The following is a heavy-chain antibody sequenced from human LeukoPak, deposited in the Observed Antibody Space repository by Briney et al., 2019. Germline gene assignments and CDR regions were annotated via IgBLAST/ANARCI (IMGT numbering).Heavy chain of an antibody. CDR3: ARVANGDYFDF. J-gene: IGHJ4*02. CDR2: IYFNGYT. CDR1: GGSISSGDYY. Sequence: SETLSLTCTVSGGSISSGDYYWSWIRQPPGKGLEWIGYIYFNGYTYYNPSLKSRVSISIDTSKNHFSLNLSSVTAADTAVYYCARVANGDYFDFWGQGTLVTASS. D-gene: IGHD4-17*01. V-gene: IGHV4-30-4*01.